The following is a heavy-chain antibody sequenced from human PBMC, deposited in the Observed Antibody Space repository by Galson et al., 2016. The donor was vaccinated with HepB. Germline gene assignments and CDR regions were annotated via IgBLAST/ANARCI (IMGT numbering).Heavy chain of an antibody. CDR2: FDTVGGT. Sequence: SLRLSCAASGFTFSSYDMHWVRQATGKSLEWVSAFDTVGGTYYAGSVKGRFTISRDNAKNSLYLQMNSLGAGDTAVYYCVRGGFGLGADGYDCWGQGTLVTVAS. CDR3: VRGGFGLGADGYDC. V-gene: IGHV3-13*01. CDR1: GFTFSSYD. J-gene: IGHJ4*02. D-gene: IGHD5-24*01.